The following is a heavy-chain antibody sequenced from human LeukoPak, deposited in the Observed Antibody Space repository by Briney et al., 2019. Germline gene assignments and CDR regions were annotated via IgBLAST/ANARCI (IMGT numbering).Heavy chain of an antibody. CDR1: GVSISSGAYT. J-gene: IGHJ4*02. D-gene: IGHD6-6*01. Sequence: SDTLSFTCSASGVSISSGAYTWSWIRHYPGKGLAWIEYIYYRGATHYNPSVRGLVAISVDTSKNQFSLSLSSVTAADTAIYYCARVRIEYSNSFDYWGQGTLVTVSS. CDR2: IYYRGAT. CDR3: ARVRIEYSNSFDY. V-gene: IGHV4-31*01.